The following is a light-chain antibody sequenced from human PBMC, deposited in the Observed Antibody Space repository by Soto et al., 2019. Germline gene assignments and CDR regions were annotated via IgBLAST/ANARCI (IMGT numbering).Light chain of an antibody. CDR3: LQSYSAPRT. V-gene: IGKV1-39*01. J-gene: IGKJ2*01. CDR1: QSITKY. Sequence: DIQMTQSPSSLPASVGDRVTITCRASQSITKYLSWYQQRPGKSPKLLIHAASNLQSGVPSRFSGSGSETDFSITISSLQPEDFATYYCLQSYSAPRTFGQGT. CDR2: AAS.